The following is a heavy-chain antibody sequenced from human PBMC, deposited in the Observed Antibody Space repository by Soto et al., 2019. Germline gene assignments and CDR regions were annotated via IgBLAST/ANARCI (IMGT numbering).Heavy chain of an antibody. CDR1: GDSVSSNSAA. CDR3: ARLRIVVVPAAGYYYGMDV. CDR2: TYYRSKWYN. D-gene: IGHD2-2*01. Sequence: QALSLTSAISGDSVSSNSAACNLIRHSPSRGLEWLGRTYYRSKWYNDYAVSVNSRITINPDTSKNQFSLQLNSVTPEDTAVYYCARLRIVVVPAAGYYYGMDVWGQGTTVTVSS. V-gene: IGHV6-1*01. J-gene: IGHJ6*02.